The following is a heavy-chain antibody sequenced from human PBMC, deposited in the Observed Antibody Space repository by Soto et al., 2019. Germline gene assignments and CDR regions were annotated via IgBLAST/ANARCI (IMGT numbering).Heavy chain of an antibody. CDR1: GGSITSGNSYS. Sequence: NPSETLSLTCAVSGGSITSGNSYSWSWIRQPPGKGLEWIGSISHTGSTSYNPSLKSRLTMSVDKSKNQFSLRLSSVTAADMAVYYCARAVAPYFGTWFDPWGQGILVTV. V-gene: IGHV4-30-2*01. J-gene: IGHJ5*02. CDR2: ISHTGST. D-gene: IGHD3-10*01. CDR3: ARAVAPYFGTWFDP.